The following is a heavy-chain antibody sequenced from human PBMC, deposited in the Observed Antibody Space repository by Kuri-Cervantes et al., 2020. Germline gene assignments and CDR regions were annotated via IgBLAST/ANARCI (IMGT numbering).Heavy chain of an antibody. CDR1: GGSISSYY. Sequence: SETLSLTCTVSGGSISSYYWSWIRQPPGKGLEWIGYIYYSGSTNYNPSLKGRVTISVDTSKNQFSLKLSSVTAADTAVYYCAGYSSGWRYYYYGMDVWGQGTTVTVSS. V-gene: IGHV4-59*01. D-gene: IGHD6-19*01. CDR3: AGYSSGWRYYYYGMDV. J-gene: IGHJ6*02. CDR2: IYYSGST.